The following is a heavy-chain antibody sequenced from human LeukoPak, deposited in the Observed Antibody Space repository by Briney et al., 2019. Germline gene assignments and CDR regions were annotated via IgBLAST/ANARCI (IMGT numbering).Heavy chain of an antibody. CDR2: ISSSSSYI. J-gene: IGHJ3*02. Sequence: GGSLRLSCAASGFTFSSYSMNWVRQAPGKGLEWVSSISSSSSYIYYADSVKGRFTISRDNAKNSLYLQMNSLRAEDTAVYYCARDDEDFWSGYYDAFDIWGQGKMVTVSS. CDR3: ARDDEDFWSGYYDAFDI. CDR1: GFTFSSYS. D-gene: IGHD3-3*01. V-gene: IGHV3-21*01.